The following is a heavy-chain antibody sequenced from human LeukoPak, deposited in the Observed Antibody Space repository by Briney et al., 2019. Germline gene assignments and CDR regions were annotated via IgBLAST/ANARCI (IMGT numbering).Heavy chain of an antibody. Sequence: SVQVSCQASGCTFTRYYMHWLRQAPGPGLEWMGIINPSGGCTNYLQKLQGRVTMTRDMSTSTVYMELSSLRSEDTAVYYCARDPHSSSSPGSLYPRGGYYYYYMDVWGKGTTVTVSS. CDR2: INPSGGCT. D-gene: IGHD6-6*01. CDR1: GCTFTRYY. V-gene: IGHV1-46*04. J-gene: IGHJ6*03. CDR3: ARDPHSSSSPGSLYPRGGYYYYYMDV.